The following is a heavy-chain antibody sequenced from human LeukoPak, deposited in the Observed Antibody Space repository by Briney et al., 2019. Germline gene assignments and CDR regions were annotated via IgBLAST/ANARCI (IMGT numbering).Heavy chain of an antibody. D-gene: IGHD2-15*01. V-gene: IGHV3-21*01. Sequence: GGSLRLSCAASGFTFSSYSMNWVRQAPGKGLEWVSSISSSSSYIYYADSVKGRFTICRDNAKNSLYLQMNSLRAEDAAVYYCARDSLVVPATLYYDRQDYWGQGTLVTVSS. J-gene: IGHJ4*02. CDR1: GFTFSSYS. CDR2: ISSSSSYI. CDR3: ARDSLVVPATLYYDRQDY.